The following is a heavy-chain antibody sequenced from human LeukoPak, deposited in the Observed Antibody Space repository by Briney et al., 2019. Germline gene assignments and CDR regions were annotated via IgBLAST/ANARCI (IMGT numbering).Heavy chain of an antibody. J-gene: IGHJ5*02. CDR1: GGSISSYY. V-gene: IGHV4-4*07. D-gene: IGHD2-2*01. CDR3: ARHPRVVPAAPHNWFDP. Sequence: SETLSLTCTVSGGSISSYYWSWIRQPAGKGLEWIGRIYTSGSTNYNPSLKSRVTMSVDTSKNQFSLKLSSVTAADTAVYYCARHPRVVPAAPHNWFDPWGQGTLVTVSS. CDR2: IYTSGST.